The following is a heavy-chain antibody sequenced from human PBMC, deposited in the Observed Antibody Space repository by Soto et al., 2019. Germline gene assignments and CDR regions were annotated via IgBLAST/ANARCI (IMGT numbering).Heavy chain of an antibody. CDR2: IKQDGSEK. J-gene: IGHJ6*01. Sequence: PVGSLRLSCASSVFTFSSYWMSCVRHSPGKWLEWVANIKQDGSEKYYVDSVKGRFTISRDNAKNSLYLQMNSLRAEDTAVYYCARTPPTSDSSGYYDYSYYGMEVWGQGTTVIVSS. V-gene: IGHV3-7*03. CDR3: ARTPPTSDSSGYYDYSYYGMEV. CDR1: VFTFSSYW. D-gene: IGHD3-22*01.